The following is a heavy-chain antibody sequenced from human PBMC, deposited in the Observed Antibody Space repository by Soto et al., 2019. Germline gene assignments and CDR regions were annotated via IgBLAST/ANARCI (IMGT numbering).Heavy chain of an antibody. V-gene: IGHV5-51*01. CDR3: ARGGLYYGSGSYITVVDY. J-gene: IGHJ4*02. CDR2: IYPGDSDT. Sequence: GESLKISCQGSGYSFTSYWIGWVRQMPGKGLEWMGIIYPGDSDTRYSPSFQGQVTISADKSISTAYLQWSSLKASDTAMYYCARGGLYYGSGSYITVVDYWGQGTLVTVSS. CDR1: GYSFTSYW. D-gene: IGHD3-10*01.